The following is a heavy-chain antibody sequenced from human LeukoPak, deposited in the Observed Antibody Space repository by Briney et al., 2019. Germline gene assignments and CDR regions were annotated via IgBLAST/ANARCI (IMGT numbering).Heavy chain of an antibody. D-gene: IGHD3-22*01. J-gene: IGHJ4*02. Sequence: GGSLRLSCAASGFTFDDYAMHWVRQAPGKGLEWVSGISWNSGSIGYADSVKGRFTISRDNAKNSLYLQMNSLRAEGTALYYCAKDMGYYDSSGYSALFDYWGQGTLVTVSS. CDR1: GFTFDDYA. V-gene: IGHV3-9*01. CDR2: ISWNSGSI. CDR3: AKDMGYYDSSGYSALFDY.